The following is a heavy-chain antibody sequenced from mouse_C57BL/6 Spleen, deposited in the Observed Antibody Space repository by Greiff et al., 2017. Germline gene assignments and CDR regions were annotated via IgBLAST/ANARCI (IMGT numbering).Heavy chain of an antibody. V-gene: IGHV1-5*01. CDR2: IYPGNSDT. CDR1: GYTFTSYW. CDR3: TGITTRVVGGYFDV. D-gene: IGHD1-1*01. J-gene: IGHJ1*03. Sequence: VQLQQSGTVLARPGASVKMSCKTSGYTFTSYWMHWVKQRPGQGLEWIGAIYPGNSDTSYNQKFKGKAKLTAVTSASTAYMELSSLTNEDSAVYYCTGITTRVVGGYFDVWGTGTTVTVSS.